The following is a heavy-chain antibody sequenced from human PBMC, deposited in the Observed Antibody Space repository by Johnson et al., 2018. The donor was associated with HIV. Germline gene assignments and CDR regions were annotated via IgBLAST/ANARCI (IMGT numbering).Heavy chain of an antibody. CDR2: IRYDGSNK. CDR1: GFTFSSYG. V-gene: IGHV3-30*02. CDR3: AKDRRSFYGGKAADVFDI. Sequence: QMQLVESGGGVVQPGGSLRLSCAASGFTFSSYGIHWVRQAPGKGLEWVSFIRYDGSNKYYADSVKGRFTISRDNSKNTLYLQMNSLRGEDTAVYYCAKDRRSFYGGKAADVFDIWGQGTMVTVSP. D-gene: IGHD4-23*01. J-gene: IGHJ3*02.